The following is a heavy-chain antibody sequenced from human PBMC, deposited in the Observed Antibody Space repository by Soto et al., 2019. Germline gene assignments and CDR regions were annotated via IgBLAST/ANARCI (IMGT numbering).Heavy chain of an antibody. D-gene: IGHD6-13*01. CDR1: GFTFSSYA. J-gene: IGHJ4*02. Sequence: QVQLVESGGGVVQPGRSLRLSCAASGFTFSSYAMHWVRQAPGKGLEWVAVISYDGSNKYYADSVKGRFTISRDNSKNTLYLQMNSLRAEDTAVYYCARDKPAAGTLPSYYFDYWGQGTLVTVSS. CDR2: ISYDGSNK. CDR3: ARDKPAAGTLPSYYFDY. V-gene: IGHV3-30-3*01.